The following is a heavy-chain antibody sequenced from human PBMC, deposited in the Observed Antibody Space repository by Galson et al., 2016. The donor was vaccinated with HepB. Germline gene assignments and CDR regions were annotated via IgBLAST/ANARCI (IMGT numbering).Heavy chain of an antibody. CDR1: EFTLDAYY. D-gene: IGHD4-23*01. J-gene: IGHJ3*02. CDR3: ARGGLTRWPQRPGGFDI. V-gene: IGHV3-11*01. CDR2: ISHRGGDESI. Sequence: SLRLSCAASEFTLDAYYMGWIRQAPGKGLELLGYISHRGGDESISYADSVKGRFTISRDDAKNSLYLQMSSLRSEDTAVYYCARGGLTRWPQRPGGFDIWGQGTMVTVSS.